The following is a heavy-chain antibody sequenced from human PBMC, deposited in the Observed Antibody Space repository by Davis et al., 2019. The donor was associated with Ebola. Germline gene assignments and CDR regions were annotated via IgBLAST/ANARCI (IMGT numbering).Heavy chain of an antibody. J-gene: IGHJ3*02. CDR3: AKDIRGRPFCDAFDI. CDR2: ISYDGSNK. D-gene: IGHD3-16*01. V-gene: IGHV3-30-3*01. Sequence: GESLKISCAASGFTFSSYAMHWVRQAPGKGLEWVAVISYDGSNKYYADSVKGRFTISRDNSKNTLYLQMNSLRAEDTAVYYCAKDIRGRPFCDAFDIWGQGTMVTVSS. CDR1: GFTFSSYA.